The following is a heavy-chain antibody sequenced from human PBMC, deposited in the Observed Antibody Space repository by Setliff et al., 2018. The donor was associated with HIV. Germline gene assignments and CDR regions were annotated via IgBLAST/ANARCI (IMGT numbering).Heavy chain of an antibody. V-gene: IGHV3-21*01. CDR3: ARGPYYYDSSGPFDY. D-gene: IGHD3-22*01. Sequence: GGSLRLSCAASGFSFSNCWMHWVRQVPGKGLVWVSSISSSSSYIYYADSVKGRFTISRDNAKNSLYLQMNSLRAEDTAVYYCARGPYYYDSSGPFDYWGQGTLVTVSS. CDR1: GFSFSNCW. CDR2: ISSSSSYI. J-gene: IGHJ4*02.